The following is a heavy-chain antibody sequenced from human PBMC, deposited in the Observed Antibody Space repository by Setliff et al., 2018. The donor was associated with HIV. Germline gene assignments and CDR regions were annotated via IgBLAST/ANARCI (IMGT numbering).Heavy chain of an antibody. Sequence: GGSLRLSCAASGFTFSSYSMSWVRQAPGKGLEWVAGINGNGDSIHYADSVKGRFTISRDNPQNTLYLQMNSLTAEDTAIYYCAKRDYEDSTSYAPFFQYWGQGTLVTVSS. J-gene: IGHJ1*01. CDR2: INGNGDSI. CDR3: AKRDYEDSTSYAPFFQY. CDR1: GFTFSSYS. V-gene: IGHV3-23*01. D-gene: IGHD3-22*01.